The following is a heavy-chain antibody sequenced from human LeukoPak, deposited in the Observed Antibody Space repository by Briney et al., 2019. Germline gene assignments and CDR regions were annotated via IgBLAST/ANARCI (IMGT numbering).Heavy chain of an antibody. Sequence: GASVKVSCKASGYTFTTYAMNWVRQAPGQGLEWMGWINTNTGNPTYAQGFTGRFVFSLDTSVSTAYLQISNLRPEDTAVYYCARDSRGYPDWGQGTLVTVSS. CDR2: INTNTGNP. CDR1: GYTFTTYA. D-gene: IGHD3-22*01. CDR3: ARDSRGYPD. V-gene: IGHV7-4-1*02. J-gene: IGHJ4*02.